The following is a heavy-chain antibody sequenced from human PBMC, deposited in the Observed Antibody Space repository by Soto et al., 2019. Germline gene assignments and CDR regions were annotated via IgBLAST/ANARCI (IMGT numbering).Heavy chain of an antibody. J-gene: IGHJ6*02. CDR1: RGSFSDYRHF. V-gene: IGHV4-34*01. CDR3: ARCKLEVATMRDYYFGMDV. CDR2: IDHSGST. Sequence: QVQLQQWGAGLLKPSETLSLTCAVYRGSFSDYRHFWGWIRQPPGKGLEWMGEIDHSGSTDYNPSLKSRVTISIDWSKNQFSLKVNSVTAADTAVYYCARCKLEVATMRDYYFGMDVWGQGTTVTVS. D-gene: IGHD5-12*01.